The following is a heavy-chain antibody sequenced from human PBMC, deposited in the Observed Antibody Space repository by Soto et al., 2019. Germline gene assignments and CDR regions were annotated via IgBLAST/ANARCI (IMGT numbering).Heavy chain of an antibody. CDR2: IIPILGIA. CDR1: GGTFSSYT. V-gene: IGHV1-69*02. CDR3: ASGSDYGDYFDY. J-gene: IGHJ4*02. D-gene: IGHD4-17*01. Sequence: QVQLVQSGAEVKKPGSSVKVSCKASGGTFSSYTISWVRQAPGQGLEWMGRIIPILGIANYAQKFQGRVTITADKSTSTAYMELSSLRSEDTAVYYCASGSDYGDYFDYWGQGTLVTVAS.